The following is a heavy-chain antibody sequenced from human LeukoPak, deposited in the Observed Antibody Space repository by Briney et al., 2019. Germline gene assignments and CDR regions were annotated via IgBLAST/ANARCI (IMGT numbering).Heavy chain of an antibody. V-gene: IGHV5-51*01. CDR3: AAGQYQLRRGGPYYYYYMDV. Sequence: GESLKISCKGSGYSFTSYWIGWVRQMPGKGLEWMGIIYPGDSDTRYSPPFQGQVTISADKSISTAYLQWSSLKASDTAMYYCAAGQYQLRRGGPYYYYYMDVWGKGTTVTVSS. CDR1: GYSFTSYW. CDR2: IYPGDSDT. J-gene: IGHJ6*03. D-gene: IGHD2-2*01.